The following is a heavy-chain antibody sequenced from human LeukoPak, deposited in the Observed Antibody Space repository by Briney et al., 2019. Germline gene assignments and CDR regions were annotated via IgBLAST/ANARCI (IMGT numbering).Heavy chain of an antibody. CDR1: GFTVSSNS. J-gene: IGHJ4*02. CDR2: IYSAGST. Sequence: GGSLRLSCTVSGFTVSSNSMSWVRQAPGKGLEWVSFIYSAGSTHYSDSVKGRFTISIDNSKNTLYLQMSSLRAEDTAVYYCARRAGAYTHPYDYWGQGTLVTVS. CDR3: ARRAGAYTHPYDY. V-gene: IGHV3-53*01. D-gene: IGHD3-16*01.